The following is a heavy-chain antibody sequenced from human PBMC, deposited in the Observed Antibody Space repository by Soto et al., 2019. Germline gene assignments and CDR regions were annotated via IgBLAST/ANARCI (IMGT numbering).Heavy chain of an antibody. CDR3: ARIIGYCRNNDCSWTFDI. D-gene: IGHD2-2*03. J-gene: IGHJ3*02. CDR2: FYPGDSTS. Sequence: GESLKISCNTSGYIFISYWVAWVRQKPGKGLEWMGTFYPGDSTSTYSPSFQGQVTISVDKSISTAYLHLSSLKASDTAMYYCARIIGYCRNNDCSWTFDIWGQGTTVTVSS. V-gene: IGHV5-51*01. CDR1: GYIFISYW.